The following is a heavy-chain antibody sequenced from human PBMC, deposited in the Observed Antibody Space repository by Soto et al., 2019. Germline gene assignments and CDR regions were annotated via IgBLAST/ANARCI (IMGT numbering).Heavy chain of an antibody. J-gene: IGHJ4*02. CDR3: AKENGYSSSWFEFDY. CDR1: GFTFSSFA. D-gene: IGHD6-13*01. V-gene: IGHV3-23*01. Sequence: GGSLRLSCAASGFTFSSFAMSWVRQAPGKGLEWVSAISGSGGSTYYADSVKGRFTISRDNSKNTLYLQMNSLRAEDTAVYYCAKENGYSSSWFEFDYWGQGTLVTVSS. CDR2: ISGSGGST.